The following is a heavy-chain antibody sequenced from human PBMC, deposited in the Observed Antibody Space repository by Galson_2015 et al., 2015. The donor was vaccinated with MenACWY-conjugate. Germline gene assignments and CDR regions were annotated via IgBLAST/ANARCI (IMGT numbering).Heavy chain of an antibody. D-gene: IGHD3-3*01. J-gene: IGHJ6*03. Sequence: LRLSCAASGFSVSNNYMSWVRQSPGKGLEWVSSLFVGVHTTYGASVKGRFTISRDNSRNTVLLEMNSLRAEDTATYYCARNKGRETVFGVVVPGYYYMDVWGKGTTVTVSS. CDR2: LFVGVHT. CDR3: ARNKGRETVFGVVVPGYYYMDV. V-gene: IGHV3-53*01. CDR1: GFSVSNNY.